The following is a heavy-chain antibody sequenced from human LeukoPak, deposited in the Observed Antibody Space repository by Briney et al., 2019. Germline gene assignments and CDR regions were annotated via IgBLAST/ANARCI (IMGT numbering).Heavy chain of an antibody. CDR3: ARDTGVAVAGYYYYYMDV. CDR2: IYYSGST. D-gene: IGHD6-19*01. CDR1: GGSIGSYY. J-gene: IGHJ6*03. V-gene: IGHV4-59*01. Sequence: SETLSLTCTVSGGSIGSYYWSWIRQPPGKGLEWIGYIYYSGSTNYNPSFKSRVTISVDTSKNQFSLKLSSVTAADTAVYYCARDTGVAVAGYYYYYMDVWGKGTTVTVSS.